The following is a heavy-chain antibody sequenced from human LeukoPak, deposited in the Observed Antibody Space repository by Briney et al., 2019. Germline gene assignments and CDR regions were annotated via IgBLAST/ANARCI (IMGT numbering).Heavy chain of an antibody. V-gene: IGHV3-30*02. CDR3: AKGVYGSRSTSFADN. Sequence: PGGSLRLSCAASGFTFSSYGMHWVRQAPGRGLEWVAVIWYDGSNKYYAGSVKGRFTISRDNSKNTLYLQMNSLRVEDTAVYYCAKGVYGSRSTSFADNWGQGTLVIVSS. D-gene: IGHD3-10*01. J-gene: IGHJ4*02. CDR2: IWYDGSNK. CDR1: GFTFSSYG.